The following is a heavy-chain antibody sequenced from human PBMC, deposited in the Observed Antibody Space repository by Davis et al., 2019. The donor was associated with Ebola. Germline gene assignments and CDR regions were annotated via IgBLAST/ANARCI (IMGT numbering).Heavy chain of an antibody. J-gene: IGHJ4*02. V-gene: IGHV3-23*01. CDR1: GFSFSAYA. D-gene: IGHD1-26*01. CDR2: ISGTVSAST. CDR3: AREWELFDY. Sequence: GGSLRLSCVASGFSFSAYAMTWVRQAPGKGLEWVSAISGTVSASTYYADSVKGRFTISRDNSKNTLYLQMNSLRAEDTAVYYCAREWELFDYWGQGTLVTVSS.